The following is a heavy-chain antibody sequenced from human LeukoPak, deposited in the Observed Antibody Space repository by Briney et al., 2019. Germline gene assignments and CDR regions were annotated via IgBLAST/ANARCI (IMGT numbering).Heavy chain of an antibody. CDR1: GFAFSSYA. CDR3: ASRGS. J-gene: IGHJ5*02. V-gene: IGHV3-23*01. Sequence: GGSLRLSCAASGFAFSSYAMRWVRQAPGKGLEWVSVISGSGDTTHYADSVKGRFTISRDNSKNTLYLQMNNLRAEDTALYYCASRGSWGQGTLVTVSS. CDR2: ISGSGDTT.